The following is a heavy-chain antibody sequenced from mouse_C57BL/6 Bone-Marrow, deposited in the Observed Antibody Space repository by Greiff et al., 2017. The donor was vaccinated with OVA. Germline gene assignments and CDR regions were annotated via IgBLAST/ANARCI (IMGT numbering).Heavy chain of an antibody. CDR1: GFNIKDYY. V-gene: IGHV14-2*01. J-gene: IGHJ3*01. CDR2: IDPEDGET. D-gene: IGHD2-2*01. CDR3: ANSMVTDSFAY. Sequence: VQLQQSGAELVKPGASVKLSCTASGFNIKDYYMHWVKQRTEQGLEWIGRIDPEDGETKYDPKFQGKATITADTSSNTAYLQLSSLTSEDTAVYYCANSMVTDSFAYWGQGTLVTVSA.